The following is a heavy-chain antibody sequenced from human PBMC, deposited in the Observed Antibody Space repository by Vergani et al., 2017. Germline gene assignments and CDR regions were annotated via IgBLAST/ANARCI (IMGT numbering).Heavy chain of an antibody. CDR3: ARLVPGIVVVPAAVNWFDP. V-gene: IGHV4-4*02. J-gene: IGHJ5*02. D-gene: IGHD2-2*01. Sequence: QVQLQESGPGLVKPSGTLSLTCAVSGGSISSSNWWSWVRQPPGKGLEWIGEIYHSGSTNYNPSLKSRVTISVDKSKNQFSLKLSSVTAADTAVYYCARLVPGIVVVPAAVNWFDPWGQGTLVTVSS. CDR1: GGSISSSNW. CDR2: IYHSGST.